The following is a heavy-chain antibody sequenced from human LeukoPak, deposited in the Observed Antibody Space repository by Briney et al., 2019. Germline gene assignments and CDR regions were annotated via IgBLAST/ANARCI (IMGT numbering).Heavy chain of an antibody. Sequence: SETLSLTCTVSGGSISSSSYYWGWIRQPPGKGLEWIGSIYYSGSTHYNPSLKSRVTISVDTSKNQFSLKLSSVTAADTAVYYCARHQIDTVTVDYWGQGTLVTVSS. CDR3: ARHQIDTVTVDY. CDR2: IYYSGST. CDR1: GGSISSSSYY. J-gene: IGHJ4*02. D-gene: IGHD4-17*01. V-gene: IGHV4-39*01.